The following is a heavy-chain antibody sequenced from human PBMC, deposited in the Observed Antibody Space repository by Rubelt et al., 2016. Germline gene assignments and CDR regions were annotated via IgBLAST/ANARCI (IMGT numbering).Heavy chain of an antibody. Sequence: QLQLQESGPGLVKPSETLSLTCTVSGDSINSGSSYWGWIRQPPGKGLEWIGSVSYRGNTYYNPSCKSRVTVSVDTSKNQFSLRLSSVTAADTALYYCARVSLGATMTMDVWGQGTTVTVSS. CDR1: GDSINSGSSY. J-gene: IGHJ6*02. CDR3: ARVSLGATMTMDV. D-gene: IGHD5-24*01. V-gene: IGHV4-39*07. CDR2: VSYRGNT.